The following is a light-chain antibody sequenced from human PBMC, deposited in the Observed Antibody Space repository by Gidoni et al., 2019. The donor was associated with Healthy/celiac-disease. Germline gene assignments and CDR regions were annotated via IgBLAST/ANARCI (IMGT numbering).Light chain of an antibody. CDR3: QQYYSTPRT. Sequence: DIVMTQSPDSLAVSLGERATINCKSSQSVLSSSNNKNSLAWYQQKPGQPPKLLIYWASTRESGVPDRFSGSGSGTDFTLTISSLQAEDVAVYYCQQYYSTPRTFGQGTKLEIK. CDR1: QSVLSSSNNKNS. V-gene: IGKV4-1*01. J-gene: IGKJ2*01. CDR2: WAS.